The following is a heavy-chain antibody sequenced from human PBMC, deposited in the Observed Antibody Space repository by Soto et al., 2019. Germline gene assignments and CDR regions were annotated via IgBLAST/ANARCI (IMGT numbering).Heavy chain of an antibody. D-gene: IGHD3-10*01. CDR1: GGSFSGYY. CDR2: INHSGST. CDR3: ARGTGGWFDP. Sequence: QVQLQQWGAGLLKPSETLSLTCAVYGGSFSGYYWSWIRQPPGKGLEWIGEINHSGSTNYNPSLKSRVTISVDTSKKQFSLKLSSVTAADTAVYYCARGTGGWFDPWGQGTLVTVSS. V-gene: IGHV4-34*01. J-gene: IGHJ5*02.